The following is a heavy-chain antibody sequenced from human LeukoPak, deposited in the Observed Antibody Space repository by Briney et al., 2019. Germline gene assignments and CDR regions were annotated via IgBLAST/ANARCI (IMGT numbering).Heavy chain of an antibody. J-gene: IGHJ4*02. V-gene: IGHV3-30*04. CDR3: ARAFTGYCNGGTCYSDN. D-gene: IGHD2-15*01. Sequence: PGGSLRLSCAASGFTFSSYAMHSVRQAPGKGLEWMALISYDASNIYYADSVRGRFTISRDNSKNTLYPQMNSPRAEDTAVYYCARAFTGYCNGGTCYSDNWGQGTLVTVSS. CDR1: GFTFSSYA. CDR2: ISYDASNI.